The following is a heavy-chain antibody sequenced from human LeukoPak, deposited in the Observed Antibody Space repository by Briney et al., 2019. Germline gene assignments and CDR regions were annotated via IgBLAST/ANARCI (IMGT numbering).Heavy chain of an antibody. D-gene: IGHD1-14*01. V-gene: IGHV4-34*01. CDR3: ARIQVGTPGTRNYTAGDY. CDR2: INHSGST. Sequence: PSETLSLTCAVYGGSFSGYYWSWIRQPPGKGLEWIGEINHSGSTNYNPSLKSRVTISVDTSKNQFSLKLSSVTAADTAVYYCARIQVGTPGTRNYTAGDYWGQGTLVTVSS. J-gene: IGHJ4*02. CDR1: GGSFSGYY.